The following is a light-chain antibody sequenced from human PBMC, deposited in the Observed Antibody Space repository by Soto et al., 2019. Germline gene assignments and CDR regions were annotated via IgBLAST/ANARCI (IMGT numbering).Light chain of an antibody. CDR1: RSDLGIYNY. CDR3: SSYTTSSTRV. CDR2: EVT. V-gene: IGLV2-14*01. J-gene: IGLJ1*01. Sequence: QSVLTQPATVSASPGESITISCTGSRSDLGIYNYGSWYQQHPGKVPKLIMFEVTNRPSGVSNRFSGSKAGNTASLTISGLQAEDEADYYCSSYTTSSTRVFGTGTKVTVL.